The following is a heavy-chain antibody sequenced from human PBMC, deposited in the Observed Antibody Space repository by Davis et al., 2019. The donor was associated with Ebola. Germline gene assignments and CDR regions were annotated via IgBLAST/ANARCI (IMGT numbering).Heavy chain of an antibody. CDR2: IIPILGIA. D-gene: IGHD6-19*01. Sequence: SVTVSCKASGGTFSSYTISWVRQAPGQGLEWMGRIIPILGIANYAQKFQGRVTITADKSTSTAYMELSSLRSEDTAVYYCARDVGGAAGTDYWGQGTLVTVSS. CDR1: GGTFSSYT. V-gene: IGHV1-69*04. J-gene: IGHJ4*02. CDR3: ARDVGGAAGTDY.